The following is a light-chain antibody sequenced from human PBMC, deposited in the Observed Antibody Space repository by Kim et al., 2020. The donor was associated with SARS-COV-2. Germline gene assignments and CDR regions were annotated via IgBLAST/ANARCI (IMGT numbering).Light chain of an antibody. Sequence: QLVLTQSPSASASLGASVKLTCTLSSGHSSYAIAWHQQQPEKGPRFLMKLNSDGSHTKGDGIPHRFSGSSSGAERYLTISSLQSEDEADYYCQTWGTGIRVFGGGTKLTV. V-gene: IGLV4-69*01. J-gene: IGLJ3*02. CDR3: QTWGTGIRV. CDR1: SGHSSYA. CDR2: LNSDGSH.